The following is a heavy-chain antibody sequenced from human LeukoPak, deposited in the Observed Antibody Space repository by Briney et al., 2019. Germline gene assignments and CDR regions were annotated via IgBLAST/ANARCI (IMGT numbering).Heavy chain of an antibody. CDR2: IYPGDSDT. J-gene: IGHJ6*02. CDR3: ARRLGRTSDYYYYGMDV. V-gene: IGHV5-51*01. CDR1: GYSFTNYW. Sequence: GESLKISCTGSGYSFTNYWIAWVRQMPGKGLEWMGIIYPGDSDTRYSPSFQGQVTISADKSISTAYLQWSSLKASDTAMYYCARRLGRTSDYYYYGMDVWGQGTTVTVSS. D-gene: IGHD3/OR15-3a*01.